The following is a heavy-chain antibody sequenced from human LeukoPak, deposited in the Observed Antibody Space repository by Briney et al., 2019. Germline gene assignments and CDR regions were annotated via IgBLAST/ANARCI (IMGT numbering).Heavy chain of an antibody. Sequence: SETLSLTCAVYGGSFSGYYWSWIRQPPGKGLEWIGEINHSGSTNYNPSLKSRVTISVDTSKNQFSLKLSSVTAADTAVYYCATMGVGYCSSTSCYRDFDYWGQGTLVTVSS. CDR1: GGSFSGYY. V-gene: IGHV4-34*01. D-gene: IGHD2-2*03. CDR3: ATMGVGYCSSTSCYRDFDY. CDR2: INHSGST. J-gene: IGHJ4*02.